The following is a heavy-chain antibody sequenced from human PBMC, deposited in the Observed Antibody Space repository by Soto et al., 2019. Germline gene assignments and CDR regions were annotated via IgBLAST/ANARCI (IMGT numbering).Heavy chain of an antibody. Sequence: ASVKVSCKASGYTFTSYYMHWVRQAPGQGLEWMGVINPSGGSTSYAKNFQGRVTMTRDTSTSTFYMELSSLSFEDTAVYYCARGAVGLNDYWGQGTLVTVSS. CDR2: INPSGGST. CDR1: GYTFTSYY. CDR3: ARGAVGLNDY. J-gene: IGHJ4*02. V-gene: IGHV1-46*03.